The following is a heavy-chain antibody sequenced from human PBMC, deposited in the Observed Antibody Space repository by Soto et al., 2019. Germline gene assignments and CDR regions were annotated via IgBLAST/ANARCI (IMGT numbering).Heavy chain of an antibody. CDR2: IYSGGST. D-gene: IGHD6-6*01. J-gene: IGHJ4*02. V-gene: IGHV3-66*01. CDR1: GFTVSSNY. CDR3: ARDGTMAPRLQAARLDFDY. Sequence: EVQLVESGGGLVQPGGSLRLSCAASGFTVSSNYMSWVRQAPGKGLEWVSVIYSGGSTYYADSVKGRFTISRDNSKNTLYLQMTSLRAEDTAVYYCARDGTMAPRLQAARLDFDYWCQGTLVTVSS.